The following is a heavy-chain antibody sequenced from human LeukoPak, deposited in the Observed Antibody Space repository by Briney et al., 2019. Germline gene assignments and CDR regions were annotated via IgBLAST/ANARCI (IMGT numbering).Heavy chain of an antibody. J-gene: IGHJ4*02. Sequence: ASVKVSCKASGGTFSSYAISWVRQAPGQGLEWMGWISAYNGNTNYAQKLQGRVTMTTDTSTSTAYMELRSLRSDDTAVYYCARDLSGYDRFDYWGQGTLVTVSS. CDR3: ARDLSGYDRFDY. V-gene: IGHV1-18*01. CDR2: ISAYNGNT. D-gene: IGHD5-12*01. CDR1: GGTFSSYA.